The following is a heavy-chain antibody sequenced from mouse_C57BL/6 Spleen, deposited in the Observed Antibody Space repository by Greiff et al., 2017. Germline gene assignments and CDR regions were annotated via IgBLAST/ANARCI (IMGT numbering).Heavy chain of an antibody. CDR1: GYTFTSYW. CDR3: EKVRYRSYNAMDY. Sequence: VQLQQPGAELVKPGASVTLSCKASGYTFTSYWMHWVKQRPGRGLEWIGRIDPNSGGTKYNEKFKSKATLTVDKPSSSAYMQLSSLTSEDSAVYSCEKVRYRSYNAMDYWGQGTSVTVSS. CDR2: IDPNSGGT. V-gene: IGHV1-72*01. J-gene: IGHJ4*01. D-gene: IGHD1-3*01.